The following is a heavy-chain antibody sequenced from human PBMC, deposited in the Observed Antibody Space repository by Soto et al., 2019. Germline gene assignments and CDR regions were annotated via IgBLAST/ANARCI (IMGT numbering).Heavy chain of an antibody. CDR2: INPGDSDT. V-gene: IGHV5-51*01. D-gene: IGHD7-27*01. CDR1: GYSFTTYW. Sequence: PGESLKISCKGSGYSFTTYWIGWVRQMPGKGLEWMGIINPGDSDTRYSPSFQGQVTISADKSISTAYLQWSSLKASDSAMYYCARHILLGITPREYYVMDGWGQGSTVTVSS. CDR3: ARHILLGITPREYYVMDG. J-gene: IGHJ6*02.